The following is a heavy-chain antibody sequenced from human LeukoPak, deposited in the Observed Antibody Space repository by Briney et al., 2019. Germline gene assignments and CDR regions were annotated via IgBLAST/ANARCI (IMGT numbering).Heavy chain of an antibody. V-gene: IGHV3-74*01. CDR2: INSDGSST. J-gene: IGHJ4*02. CDR1: GFTFSSDW. D-gene: IGHD4-23*01. CDR3: ARARYGGNYYFDY. Sequence: GGSLRLSCAASGFTFSSDWMHWVRQAPGKGLVWVSRINSDGSSTSYADSVKGRFTISRDNAENTLYLQMNSLRAEDTAVYYCARARYGGNYYFDYWGQGTLVTVSS.